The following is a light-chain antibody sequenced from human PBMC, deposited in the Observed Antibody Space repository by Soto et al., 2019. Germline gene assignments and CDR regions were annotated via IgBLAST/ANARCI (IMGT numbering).Light chain of an antibody. V-gene: IGKV3-15*01. CDR1: QSVNSN. CDR2: DAS. CDR3: QQYNFWPPLT. Sequence: EIVMTQSPATLSVSPGERATLSCRASQSVNSNLAWYRQKPGQAPRLLISDASTRATGLPARFSGSGSGTEFTLTLSSLQSEDSGIYYCQQYNFWPPLTFGGGTKVEIK. J-gene: IGKJ4*01.